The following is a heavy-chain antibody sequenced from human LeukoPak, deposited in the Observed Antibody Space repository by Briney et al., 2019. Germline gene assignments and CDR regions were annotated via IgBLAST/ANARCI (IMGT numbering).Heavy chain of an antibody. D-gene: IGHD6-13*01. CDR1: GFTLSSFG. Sequence: PGGSPRLSRAASGFTLSSFGIHWVRQAPGKGLEWVAVISNDGSNKYYADSVKGRFTISRDNSKNTVYLQMSSLRGEDTAVYYCAKSGIAAAGQRGYFDYWGQGTLVTVSS. V-gene: IGHV3-30*18. J-gene: IGHJ4*02. CDR2: ISNDGSNK. CDR3: AKSGIAAAGQRGYFDY.